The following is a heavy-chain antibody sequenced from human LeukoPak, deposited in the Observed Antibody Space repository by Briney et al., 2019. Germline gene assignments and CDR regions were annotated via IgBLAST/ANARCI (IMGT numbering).Heavy chain of an antibody. D-gene: IGHD3-16*01. CDR3: ARDKDPMISLQSLAD. J-gene: IGHJ4*02. Sequence: ASVKVSCKASGYSFTSYGFSWVRQAPGQGLEWMGWISANNGNTIYAQKIQGRITMTTDTSTTTAYMELRSLRSDDTAVYYCARDKDPMISLQSLADWGQGTLVTVSS. CDR2: ISANNGNT. CDR1: GYSFTSYG. V-gene: IGHV1-18*01.